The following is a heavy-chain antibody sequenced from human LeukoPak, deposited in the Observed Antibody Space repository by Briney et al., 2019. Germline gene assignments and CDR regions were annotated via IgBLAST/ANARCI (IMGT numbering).Heavy chain of an antibody. D-gene: IGHD1-7*01. J-gene: IGHJ4*02. CDR3: ARGHLRTGTREFDY. CDR1: GGSFNDYF. CDR2: INHSGST. Sequence: SETLSLTCAVSGGSFNDYFWSWIRQPPGKGLEWIGEINHSGSTKYTASLKSRVAISVDTSKNQFSLKLNSVTAADTAVYFCARGHLRTGTREFDYWGQGTLVTASS. V-gene: IGHV4-34*01.